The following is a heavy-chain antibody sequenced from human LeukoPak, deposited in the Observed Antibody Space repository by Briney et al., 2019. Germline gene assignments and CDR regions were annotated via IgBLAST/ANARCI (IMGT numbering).Heavy chain of an antibody. CDR3: ARGPQWLQSYYYGMDV. Sequence: SETLSLTCAVYGVSFSGYYWSWIRQPPGKGLEWIGEINHSGSTNYNPSLKSRVTISVDTSKNQFSLKLSSVTAADTAVYYCARGPQWLQSYYYGMDVWGQGTTVTVSS. J-gene: IGHJ6*02. V-gene: IGHV4-34*01. D-gene: IGHD6-19*01. CDR2: INHSGST. CDR1: GVSFSGYY.